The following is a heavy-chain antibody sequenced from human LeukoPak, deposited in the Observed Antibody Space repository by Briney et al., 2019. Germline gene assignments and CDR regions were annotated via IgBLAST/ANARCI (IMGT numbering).Heavy chain of an antibody. J-gene: IGHJ4*02. CDR2: IIPILGIA. CDR3: ARASDSGYIDY. D-gene: IGHD6-13*01. CDR1: RGTVTSYA. Sequence: APVRASCKASRGTVTSYAISWVRRAPRHRRGWRRRIIPILGIANYAQKFQGRVTITADKSTSTAYMELSSLRSEDTAVYYCARASDSGYIDYWGQGTLVTVSS. V-gene: IGHV1-69*04.